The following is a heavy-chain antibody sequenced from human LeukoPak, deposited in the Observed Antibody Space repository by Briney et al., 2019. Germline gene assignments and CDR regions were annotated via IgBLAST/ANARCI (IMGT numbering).Heavy chain of an antibody. V-gene: IGHV4-39*01. Sequence: SETLSLTCTVSGGSISSSSYYWGWIRQPPGKGLEWIGSIYYSGSTYYNPSLKSRVTISVGTSKNQFSLKLSSVTAADTAVYYCARRDCSGGSCYHGHQYYFDYWGQGTPVTVSS. J-gene: IGHJ4*02. D-gene: IGHD2-15*01. CDR3: ARRDCSGGSCYHGHQYYFDY. CDR1: GGSISSSSYY. CDR2: IYYSGST.